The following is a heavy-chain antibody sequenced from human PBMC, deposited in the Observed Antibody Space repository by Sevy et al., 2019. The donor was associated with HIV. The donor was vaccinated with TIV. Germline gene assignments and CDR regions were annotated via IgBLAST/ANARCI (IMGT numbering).Heavy chain of an antibody. CDR2: ISGSGGST. CDR3: AKGVYDFWSGRSDIFDI. J-gene: IGHJ3*02. D-gene: IGHD3-3*01. CDR1: GFTFGTHA. V-gene: IGHV3-23*01. Sequence: GGSLRLSCATSGFTFGTHAMSWVRQAPGKGLEWVSGISGSGGSTYYADSVKGRFTISRDKSKKTLYLQVNSLRAEDRAVYYGAKGVYDFWSGRSDIFDIWGQGTMVTVSS.